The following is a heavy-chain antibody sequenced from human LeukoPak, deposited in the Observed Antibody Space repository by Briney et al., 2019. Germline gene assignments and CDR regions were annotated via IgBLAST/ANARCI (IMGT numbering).Heavy chain of an antibody. J-gene: IGHJ4*02. D-gene: IGHD4-17*01. CDR3: AKTGYGERYYFDY. CDR2: ISTSGGST. V-gene: IGHV3-23*01. Sequence: SGGSLRLSCAASGFTFSNYAMTWVRQAPGKGLEWVSAISTSGGSTNYADSVKGRFTISRDNSKNTLYLQMNSLRAEDTAVYYCAKTGYGERYYFDYWGQGTLVTGSS. CDR1: GFTFSNYA.